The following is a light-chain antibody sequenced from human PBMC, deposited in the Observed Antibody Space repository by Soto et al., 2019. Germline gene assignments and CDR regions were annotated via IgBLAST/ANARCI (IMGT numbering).Light chain of an antibody. CDR1: SSDVGDHNY. V-gene: IGLV2-14*03. Sequence: QSALTQPASVSGSPGQSITISCTGTSSDVGDHNYVSWYQQQPGKAPKLMIYAVSNRPSVVSNRFSGSKSDNTASLTISGLQAEDEADYYCSSYTTSSTVIFGGGAKLTVL. J-gene: IGLJ2*01. CDR2: AVS. CDR3: SSYTTSSTVI.